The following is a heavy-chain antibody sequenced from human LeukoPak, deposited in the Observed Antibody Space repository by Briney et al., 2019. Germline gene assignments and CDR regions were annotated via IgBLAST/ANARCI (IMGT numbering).Heavy chain of an antibody. CDR3: ARDRAGFGELFNSDY. Sequence: GASVKVSCKASGYTFTGYYMHWVRQAPGQGLEWMGWINPNSGGTNYAQKFQGRVTMTRDTSISTAYMELSRLRSDDTAVYYCARDRAGFGELFNSDYWGQGTLVTVSS. V-gene: IGHV1-2*02. J-gene: IGHJ4*02. D-gene: IGHD3-10*01. CDR1: GYTFTGYY. CDR2: INPNSGGT.